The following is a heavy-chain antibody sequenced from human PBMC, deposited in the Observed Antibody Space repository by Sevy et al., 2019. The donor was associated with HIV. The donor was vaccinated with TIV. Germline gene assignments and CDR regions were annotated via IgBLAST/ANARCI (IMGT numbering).Heavy chain of an antibody. J-gene: IGHJ6*02. CDR2: ISYDGSNK. Sequence: GGSLRLSCAASGFTISSYAMHWVRQAPGKGLEWVAVISYDGSNKYYADSVKGRFTISRDNSKNTLYLQMNSLRAEDTAVYYCARDDYCSSTSCYTLRYNWNYDYYYYGMDVWGQGTTVTVSS. V-gene: IGHV3-30*04. D-gene: IGHD2-2*02. CDR1: GFTISSYA. CDR3: ARDDYCSSTSCYTLRYNWNYDYYYYGMDV.